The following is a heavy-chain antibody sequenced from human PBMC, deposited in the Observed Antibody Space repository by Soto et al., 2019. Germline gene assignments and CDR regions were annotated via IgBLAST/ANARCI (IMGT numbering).Heavy chain of an antibody. CDR3: ARETGYSSGWRQDY. CDR1: GFTFSSYA. V-gene: IGHV3-23*01. CDR2: ISGSGGST. Sequence: GGSLRLSCAASGFTFSSYAMSWVRQAPGKGLEWVSAISGSGGSTYYADSVKGRFTISRDNSKNTLYLQMNSLRAEDTAVYYCARETGYSSGWRQDYWGQGTLVTVSS. J-gene: IGHJ4*02. D-gene: IGHD6-19*01.